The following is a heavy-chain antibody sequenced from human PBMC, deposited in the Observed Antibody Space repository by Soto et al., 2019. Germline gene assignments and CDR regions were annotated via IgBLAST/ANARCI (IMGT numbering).Heavy chain of an antibody. J-gene: IGHJ4*02. CDR2: IKPDGGEK. V-gene: IGHV3-7*01. CDR3: ARDGSGRSQY. Sequence: GGSLRLSCAASGFTFSAYWMSWLRQAPGKGLEWVAGIKPDGGEKNYVDSVKGRFTISRDNAKNSLYLQMDSLTAEDTAIYYCARDGSGRSQYWGLGTLVTVSS. D-gene: IGHD3-3*01. CDR1: GFTFSAYW.